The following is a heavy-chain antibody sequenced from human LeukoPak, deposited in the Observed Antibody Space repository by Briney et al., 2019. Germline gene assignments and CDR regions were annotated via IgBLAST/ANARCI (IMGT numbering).Heavy chain of an antibody. V-gene: IGHV4-30-4*08. CDR1: GGSISSGDYY. J-gene: IGHJ6*03. D-gene: IGHD3-3*01. Sequence: SETLSLTCTVSGGSISSGDYYWSWIRQPPGKGLEWIGYIYYSGSTYYNPSLKSRVTISVDTSKNQFSLKLSSVTAADTAVYYCARDWRDYDFWSGSAYYYMDVWGKGTTVTVSS. CDR2: IYYSGST. CDR3: ARDWRDYDFWSGSAYYYMDV.